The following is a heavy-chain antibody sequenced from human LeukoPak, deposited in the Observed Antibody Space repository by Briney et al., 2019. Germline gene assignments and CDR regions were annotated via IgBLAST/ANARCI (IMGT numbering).Heavy chain of an antibody. J-gene: IGHJ4*02. CDR2: ISSSGSTI. CDR3: ARDLYTYDYVWGSYREFDY. D-gene: IGHD3-16*02. Sequence: PGGSLRLSCAASGFTFSSYEMNWVRQAPGKGLEWVSYISSSGSTIYYADSVKGRFTISRDNAKNSLYLQMNSLRAEDTAVYYRARDLYTYDYVWGSYREFDYWGQGTLVTVSS. CDR1: GFTFSSYE. V-gene: IGHV3-48*03.